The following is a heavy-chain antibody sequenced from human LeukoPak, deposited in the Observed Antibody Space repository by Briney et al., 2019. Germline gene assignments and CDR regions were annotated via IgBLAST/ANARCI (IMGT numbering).Heavy chain of an antibody. J-gene: IGHJ5*02. CDR3: AKDYYYDSSGYTPVDWFDP. CDR2: ISYDGSNK. D-gene: IGHD3-22*01. Sequence: GGSLRLSCAASGFTFNSYGMHWVRQAPGKGLEWVAVISYDGSNKYYADSVKGRFTISRDNSKNTLYLQMNSLRAEDTAVYYCAKDYYYDSSGYTPVDWFDPWGQGTLVTVSS. V-gene: IGHV3-30*18. CDR1: GFTFNSYG.